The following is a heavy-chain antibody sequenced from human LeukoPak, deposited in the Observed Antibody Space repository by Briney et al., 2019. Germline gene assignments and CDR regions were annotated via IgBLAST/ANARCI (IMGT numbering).Heavy chain of an antibody. J-gene: IGHJ4*02. CDR1: GGSISSSSYY. D-gene: IGHD3-22*01. V-gene: IGHV4-39*01. CDR2: IYYSGST. CDR3: ARQGRLLLQYYFDY. Sequence: PSQTLSLTWTVSGGSISSSSYYWGWIREPPWKGLEWFGSIYYSGSTYYDPSFKGRFSISVDTSKNQFSLKLSSGTAADTAVYYCARQGRLLLQYYFDYWGQGTLVTVSS.